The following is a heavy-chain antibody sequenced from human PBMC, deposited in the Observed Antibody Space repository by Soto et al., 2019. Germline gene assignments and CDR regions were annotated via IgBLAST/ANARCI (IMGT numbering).Heavy chain of an antibody. J-gene: IGHJ6*02. D-gene: IGHD3-3*01. CDR3: ACPEGVYDSPPMVV. CDR2: ISGSGGST. V-gene: IGHV3-23*01. Sequence: PGGSLRLSCAASGFTFSSYAMSWVRQAPGKGLEWVSAISGSGGSTYYADSVKGRFTISRDNSKNTLYLQMNSLRAEDTAVYYCACPEGVYDSPPMVVLGQGTTVTVSS. CDR1: GFTFSSYA.